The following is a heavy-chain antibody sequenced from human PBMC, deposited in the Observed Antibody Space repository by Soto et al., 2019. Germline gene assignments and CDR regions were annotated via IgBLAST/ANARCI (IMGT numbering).Heavy chain of an antibody. Sequence: QVHLVQSGAELKKPGASVRVSCKASGYSFTRNGISWVRQAPGQGLEWMGWISAKNGDTNYAQKFQGRVIMTTDTSTSTAYMELRSLRSDATAVYYCVRDRDSDTWPSRDVWGQGTTVTVSS. CDR2: ISAKNGDT. D-gene: IGHD1-26*01. CDR3: VRDRDSDTWPSRDV. V-gene: IGHV1-18*01. CDR1: GYSFTRNG. J-gene: IGHJ6*02.